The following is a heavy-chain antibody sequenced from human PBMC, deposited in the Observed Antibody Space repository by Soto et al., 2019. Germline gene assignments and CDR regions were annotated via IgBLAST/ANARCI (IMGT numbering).Heavy chain of an antibody. Sequence: PGESLKISCKGSGFTFMIYWISWVRQMPGKGLEWMGRIDPSDSYTNYSPSFRGHVTISVDKSISTAYLQSSRLRASDTAVFYCARHERGYSYDQDYFDYWGQGTLVTVSS. J-gene: IGHJ4*02. D-gene: IGHD5-18*01. CDR2: IDPSDSYT. V-gene: IGHV5-10-1*01. CDR1: GFTFMIYW. CDR3: ARHERGYSYDQDYFDY.